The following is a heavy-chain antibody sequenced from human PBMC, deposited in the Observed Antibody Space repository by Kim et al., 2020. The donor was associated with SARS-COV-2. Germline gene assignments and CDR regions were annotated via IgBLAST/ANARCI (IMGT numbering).Heavy chain of an antibody. CDR3: ARTLVSVARD. D-gene: IGHD6-19*01. Sequence: AAVKVSCKASGYTFTSHAVNWVRQAPGQGLEWMGWINTNTGNPTYAQGLTGRFVFSVDTSVSTAYLQISSLKAEDTAMYYCARTLVSVARDWGQGTLVTVSS. CDR2: INTNTGNP. V-gene: IGHV7-4-1*02. CDR1: GYTFTSHA. J-gene: IGHJ4*02.